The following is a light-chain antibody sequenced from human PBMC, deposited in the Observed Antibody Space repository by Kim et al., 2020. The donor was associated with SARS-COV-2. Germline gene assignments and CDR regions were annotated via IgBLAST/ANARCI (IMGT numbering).Light chain of an antibody. CDR3: NSRDSSGNHLWL. J-gene: IGLJ3*02. CDR1: SLRSYY. V-gene: IGLV3-19*01. CDR2: GRN. Sequence: SSEPTQDPAVSVALGQTVRITCQGDSLRSYYATWYQQKPGQAPLLVIYGRNNRPSGIPDRFSGSSSGNTASLTITGSQAEDEADYYCNSRDSSGNHLWLFGGGTKLTVL.